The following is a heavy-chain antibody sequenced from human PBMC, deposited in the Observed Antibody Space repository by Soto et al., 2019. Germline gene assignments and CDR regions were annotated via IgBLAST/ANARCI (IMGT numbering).Heavy chain of an antibody. CDR1: GFTFSSYW. D-gene: IGHD6-13*01. Sequence: PGGSLRLSCAASGFTFSSYWMHWVRQAPGKGLVWVSRINSDGSSTSYADSVKGRFTISRDNAKNTLYLQMNSLRAEDTAVYYCARGTYSSSSNPYYYYYMDVWGKGTTVTVSS. J-gene: IGHJ6*03. CDR3: ARGTYSSSSNPYYYYYMDV. V-gene: IGHV3-74*01. CDR2: INSDGSST.